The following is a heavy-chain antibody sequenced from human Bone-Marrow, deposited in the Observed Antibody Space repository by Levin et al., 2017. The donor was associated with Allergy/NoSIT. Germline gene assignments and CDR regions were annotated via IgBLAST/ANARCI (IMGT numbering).Heavy chain of an antibody. Sequence: GGSLRLSCAAFGFTFSRNAMHWVRQAPGKGLEWVAVISYDGNNKYYAASVKGRFSISRDNSKNTLFLQMSSLRADDTALYYCARGDCTSTSCSFDYWGQGTLVTVSS. CDR2: ISYDGNNK. CDR1: GFTFSRNA. J-gene: IGHJ4*02. D-gene: IGHD2-2*01. CDR3: ARGDCTSTSCSFDY. V-gene: IGHV3-30-3*01.